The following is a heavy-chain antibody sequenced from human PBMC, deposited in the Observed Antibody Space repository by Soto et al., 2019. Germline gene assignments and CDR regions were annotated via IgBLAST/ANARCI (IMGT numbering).Heavy chain of an antibody. CDR1: GGTFSTSS. V-gene: IGHV1-69*14. CDR2: ILPIFGTA. D-gene: IGHD2-15*01. J-gene: IGHJ3*02. CDR3: ARGQEYGGSSDAFEI. Sequence: QVQLVQSGAEVKKPGSSVKVSCKASGGTFSTSSINWLRQAPGQRPEWMGNILPIFGTADYAQKFQDRGTITADKSTDTAYRELRSLFSEDTALYYCARGQEYGGSSDAFEIWGQGTVVTVSS.